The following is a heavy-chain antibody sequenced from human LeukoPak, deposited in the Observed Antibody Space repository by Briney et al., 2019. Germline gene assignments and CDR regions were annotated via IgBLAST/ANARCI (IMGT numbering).Heavy chain of an antibody. CDR1: GGTFSSYA. D-gene: IGHD6-6*01. CDR3: ARHAARRDYYYMDV. J-gene: IGHJ6*03. CDR2: IIPIFGTA. Sequence: ASVKVSCKASGGTFSSYAISWVRQAPGQGLEWMGGIIPIFGTANYAQKFQGRVTITTDESTSTAYMELSSLRSEDTAVYYCARHAARRDYYYMDVWGKGTTVTVSS. V-gene: IGHV1-69*05.